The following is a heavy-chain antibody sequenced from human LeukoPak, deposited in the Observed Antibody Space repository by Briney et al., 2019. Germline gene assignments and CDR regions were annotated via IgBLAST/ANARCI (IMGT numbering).Heavy chain of an antibody. J-gene: IGHJ5*02. CDR3: ARHYYDFWSGPLDP. CDR1: GGSISSYY. D-gene: IGHD3-3*01. CDR2: IYYSGTT. Sequence: PSETLSLTCTVSGGSISSYYWSWILQPPGKGLEWIGYIYYSGTTNYNPSLKSRVTISLDTSKTQFSLKLSSVTAADTAVFYCARHYYDFWSGPLDPWGQGTLVTVSS. V-gene: IGHV4-59*01.